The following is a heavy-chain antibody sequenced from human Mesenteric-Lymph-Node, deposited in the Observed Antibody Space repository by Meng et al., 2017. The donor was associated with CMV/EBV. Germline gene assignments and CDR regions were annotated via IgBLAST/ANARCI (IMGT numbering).Heavy chain of an antibody. CDR2: ISSNGGST. J-gene: IGHJ6*02. Sequence: GSSLKFSCAAAGFTFSSYAMHWLRQAPGKGLEYVSAISSNGGSTYDADSVKGRFTISRDNSKNTHYLQMGRLRAEDMAVYYSAGDSPRGHVTTYYYYGMDVWGQGTTVTVSS. CDR3: AGDSPRGHVTTYYYYGMDV. V-gene: IGHV3-64*02. CDR1: GFTFSSYA. D-gene: IGHD3-3*01.